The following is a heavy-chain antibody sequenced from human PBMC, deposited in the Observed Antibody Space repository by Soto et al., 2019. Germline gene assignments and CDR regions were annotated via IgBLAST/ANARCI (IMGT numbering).Heavy chain of an antibody. CDR3: AKCEFSFGPNSLYYFDY. CDR2: LSSSGGST. D-gene: IGHD5-18*01. J-gene: IGHJ4*02. V-gene: IGHV3-23*01. CDR1: GFTFNNYV. Sequence: VQLLDSGGGLVQPGGSLRLSCAASGFTFNNYVMSWVRQAPGKWLEWVSALSSSGGSTYYADSVKGRFAISRDNSQNTLYLQMHSLRAEDTAVYSCAKCEFSFGPNSLYYFDYWGQGTLVAVSS.